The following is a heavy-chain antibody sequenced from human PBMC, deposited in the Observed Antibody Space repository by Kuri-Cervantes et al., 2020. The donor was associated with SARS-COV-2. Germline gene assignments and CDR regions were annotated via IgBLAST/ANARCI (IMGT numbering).Heavy chain of an antibody. Sequence: SETLSLTCTVFGGSISSGDYYWSWIRQPPGKGLEWIGSIYYSGSTYYNPSLKSRVTISVDTSMTQFSLKLSSVTAADTAVYYCARANGDYQIEIDYYYYYYMDVWGKGTTVTVSS. CDR3: ARANGDYQIEIDYYYYYYMDV. V-gene: IGHV4-39*07. CDR2: IYYSGST. J-gene: IGHJ6*03. CDR1: GGSISSGDYY. D-gene: IGHD4-17*01.